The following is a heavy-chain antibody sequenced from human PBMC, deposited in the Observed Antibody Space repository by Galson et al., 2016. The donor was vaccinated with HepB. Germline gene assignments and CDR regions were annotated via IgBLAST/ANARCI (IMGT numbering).Heavy chain of an antibody. CDR1: GYKFTGKW. CDR2: IYPGDSDT. D-gene: IGHD2-21*02. Sequence: QSGAEVKKPGESLQISCTTSGYKFTGKWIAWVRQKPGKGLEWMGIIYPGDSDTRYSPSFQGQVTISADQSTNTAHLQWSSLKASDTATYYCARSACSGGACYSFWYFDIWGRGTPVSVSS. V-gene: IGHV5-51*01. J-gene: IGHJ2*01. CDR3: ARSACSGGACYSFWYFDI.